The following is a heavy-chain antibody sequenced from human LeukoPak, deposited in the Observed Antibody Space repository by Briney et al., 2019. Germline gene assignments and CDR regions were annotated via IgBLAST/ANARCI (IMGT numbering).Heavy chain of an antibody. Sequence: GGSLRLSCAASGFTLKNIAMNWVRQAPGKGLEWVSAISGSGGSTYYADSVKGRFTISRDNSKNTLYLQMNSLRAEDTAVYYCAKARIAVAGIFDYWGQGTLVTVSS. J-gene: IGHJ4*02. D-gene: IGHD6-19*01. V-gene: IGHV3-23*01. CDR2: ISGSGGST. CDR3: AKARIAVAGIFDY. CDR1: GFTLKNIA.